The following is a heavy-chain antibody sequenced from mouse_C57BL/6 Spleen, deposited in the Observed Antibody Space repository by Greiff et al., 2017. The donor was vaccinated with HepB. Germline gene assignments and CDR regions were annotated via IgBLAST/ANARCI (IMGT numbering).Heavy chain of an antibody. CDR1: GYTFTDYE. Sequence: QVQLQQSGAELVRPGASVTLSCKASGYTFTDYEMHWVKQTPVHGLEWIGAIDPETGGTAYNQKFKGKAILTADKSSSTAYMELRSLTSEDSAVYYCTREDYYGSSPYYYAMDYWGQGTSVTVSS. J-gene: IGHJ4*01. D-gene: IGHD1-1*01. CDR3: TREDYYGSSPYYYAMDY. CDR2: IDPETGGT. V-gene: IGHV1-15*01.